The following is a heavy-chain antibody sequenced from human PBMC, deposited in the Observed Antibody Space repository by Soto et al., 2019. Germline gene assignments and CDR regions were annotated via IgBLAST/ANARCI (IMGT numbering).Heavy chain of an antibody. V-gene: IGHV4-30-4*08. CDR3: ARGGARSPGYFDS. J-gene: IGHJ4*02. Sequence: SETLSLTCSVSGGSISGDYYWSWIRQSPEKGLEWIGYTYYSGSSYSNPALQSRLSMSLDTSKNQLSLKLRSVTAADTAVYYCARGGARSPGYFDSWGQGALVTVSS. D-gene: IGHD3-16*01. CDR2: TYYSGSS. CDR1: GGSISGDYY.